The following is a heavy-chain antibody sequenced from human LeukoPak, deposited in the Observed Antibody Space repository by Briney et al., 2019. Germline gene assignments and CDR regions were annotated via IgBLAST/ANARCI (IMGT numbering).Heavy chain of an antibody. D-gene: IGHD6-13*01. J-gene: IGHJ3*02. CDR1: GFTFSSYA. V-gene: IGHV3-30-3*01. CDR2: IAYDESNK. Sequence: GGSLRLSRAASGFTFSSYAMHWVRQAPGKGLEWVALIAYDESNKYYTDSVKGRFTISRDNSKNTLHLQMNSLRGEDTAVYYCARLGGGHSSSWYDAFDIWGQGTMVTVSS. CDR3: ARLGGGHSSSWYDAFDI.